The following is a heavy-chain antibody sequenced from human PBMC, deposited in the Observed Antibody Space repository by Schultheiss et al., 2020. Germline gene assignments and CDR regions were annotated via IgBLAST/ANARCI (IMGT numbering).Heavy chain of an antibody. Sequence: GGSLRLSCAASGFTVSSNYMSWVRQAPGKGLEWVSYISSSGSTIYYADSVKGRFTISRDNSKNTLYLQMNSLRAEDTAVYYCAKGPGAAGTGHWGQGTLVTVSS. CDR2: ISSSGSTI. CDR3: AKGPGAAGTGH. CDR1: GFTVSSNY. V-gene: IGHV3-11*01. J-gene: IGHJ4*02. D-gene: IGHD6-13*01.